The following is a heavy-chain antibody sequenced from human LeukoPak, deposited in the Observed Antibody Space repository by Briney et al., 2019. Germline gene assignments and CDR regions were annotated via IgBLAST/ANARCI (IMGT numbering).Heavy chain of an antibody. CDR1: GGTFSSYA. CDR2: IKPNSGGT. CDR3: ARGPHGRIYDILTGFDY. Sequence: GASVKVSCKAAGGTFSSYAISWVRQAPGQGLEWMGWIKPNSGGTNYAQKFQGRVTMTRDTSISTAYMELSRLRSDDTAVYYCARGPHGRIYDILTGFDYWGQGTLVTVSS. J-gene: IGHJ4*02. V-gene: IGHV1-2*02. D-gene: IGHD3-9*01.